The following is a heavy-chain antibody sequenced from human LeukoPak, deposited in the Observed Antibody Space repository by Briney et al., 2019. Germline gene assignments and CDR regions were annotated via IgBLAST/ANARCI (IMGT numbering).Heavy chain of an antibody. J-gene: IGHJ5*02. CDR3: AKDLTRPGFDP. CDR1: GFTFSSYA. D-gene: IGHD3-9*01. V-gene: IGHV3-23*01. Sequence: GGSLRLSCAASGFTFSSYAVYWVRQAPGKGLEWVSGIFGSGGSTHYADSVKGRFTISRDNSKDTVYLQMNSLRAEDTAVYYCAKDLTRPGFDPWGQGTLVTVSS. CDR2: IFGSGGST.